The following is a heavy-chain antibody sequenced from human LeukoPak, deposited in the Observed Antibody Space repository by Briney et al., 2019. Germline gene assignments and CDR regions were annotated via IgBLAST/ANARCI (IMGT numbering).Heavy chain of an antibody. J-gene: IGHJ4*02. D-gene: IGHD6-6*01. CDR3: ARAASRSYYLDY. CDR1: GFTFNNFI. V-gene: IGHV3-30*03. Sequence: PGGSLRLSCTASGFTFNNFIIYWVRQTPGTGLQWVAVISSDGSTKYYAASVQGRFTVSRDNSKNTVYVQISSLRDEDTAVYYCARAASRSYYLDYWGQGTLVTVSS. CDR2: ISSDGSTK.